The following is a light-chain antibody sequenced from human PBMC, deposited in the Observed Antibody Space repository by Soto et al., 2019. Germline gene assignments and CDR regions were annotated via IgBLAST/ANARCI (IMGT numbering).Light chain of an antibody. CDR3: SSYTSSSTLL. J-gene: IGLJ2*01. CDR2: EVG. V-gene: IGLV2-14*01. CDR1: SSDVGSYDY. Sequence: QSVLTQPASVSGSPGQSITISCTGTSSDVGSYDYVSWYQEHPGKAPKLMIYEVGNRPSGVSNRFSGSKSGYTASLTISGLQAEDEADYYCSSYTSSSTLLFGGGTKVTVL.